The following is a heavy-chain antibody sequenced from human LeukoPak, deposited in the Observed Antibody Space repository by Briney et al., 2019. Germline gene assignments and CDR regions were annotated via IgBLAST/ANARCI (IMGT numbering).Heavy chain of an antibody. J-gene: IGHJ5*02. CDR3: ARGRGRYSYGWERWFDP. CDR2: IYYSGST. CDR1: GGSISSYY. D-gene: IGHD5-18*01. Sequence: PSETLSLTCTVSGGSISSYYWSWIRQPPGKGLEWIGYIYYSGSTNYNPSLKSRVTISVDTSKNQFSLKLSSVTAADTAVYYCARGRGRYSYGWERWFDPWGQGTLVTVSS. V-gene: IGHV4-59*12.